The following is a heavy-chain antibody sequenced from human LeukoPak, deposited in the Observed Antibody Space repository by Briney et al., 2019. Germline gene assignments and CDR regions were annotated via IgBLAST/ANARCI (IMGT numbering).Heavy chain of an antibody. Sequence: GKSLRLSCAASGFTFRNYALHWVRQAPGKGLEWVSLISSGGTYKYYADSVKGRFTISGGDSKNTVYLQLNSLRPEDTAVYYCARDSTYYYESGSSGPHYFDNWGQGTLVTVSS. CDR1: GFTFRNYA. D-gene: IGHD3-10*01. V-gene: IGHV3-30*01. CDR3: ARDSTYYYESGSSGPHYFDN. J-gene: IGHJ4*02. CDR2: ISSGGTYK.